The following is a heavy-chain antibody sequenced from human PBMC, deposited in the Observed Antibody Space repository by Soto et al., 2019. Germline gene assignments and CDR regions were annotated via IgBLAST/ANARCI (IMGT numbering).Heavy chain of an antibody. CDR3: AKVKAMIVVVINRYYGMDV. D-gene: IGHD3-22*01. Sequence: GGSLRLSCAASGFTFSIYSMNWVRQAPGKGLEWVSYISSSGSIIYYADSVKGRFTSSRDNARNSLYLQMNSLRAEDTAVYYCAKVKAMIVVVINRYYGMDVWGQGTTVTVSS. V-gene: IGHV3-48*01. CDR1: GFTFSIYS. CDR2: ISSSGSII. J-gene: IGHJ6*02.